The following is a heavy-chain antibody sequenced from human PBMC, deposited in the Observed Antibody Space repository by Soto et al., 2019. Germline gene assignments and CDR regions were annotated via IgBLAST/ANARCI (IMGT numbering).Heavy chain of an antibody. CDR3: ATHISIVGALPRLDYYYYGMDV. Sequence: SVEVSCKXSGGTFSSYAISWVRQAPGQGLEWMGGIIPIFGTANCAQKFQGRVTITADESTSTAYMELSSLRSEDTAVYYCATHISIVGALPRLDYYYYGMDVWGQGTTVTV. CDR1: GGTFSSYA. J-gene: IGHJ6*02. CDR2: IIPIFGTA. D-gene: IGHD1-26*01. V-gene: IGHV1-69*13.